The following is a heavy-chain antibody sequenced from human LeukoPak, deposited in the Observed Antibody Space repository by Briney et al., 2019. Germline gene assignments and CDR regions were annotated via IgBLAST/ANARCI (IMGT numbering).Heavy chain of an antibody. J-gene: IGHJ4*02. CDR2: IYPGDSDT. CDR1: GYSFPTYW. CDR3: VRTYDRSGHYYPDY. D-gene: IGHD3-22*01. Sequence: GESLKISCKGSGYSFPTYWIGWVRQMPGKGLEWMGIIYPGDSDTKYSPSFQGQVIISVDESISTAYLQWSSLKASDTAMYYCVRTYDRSGHYYPDYWGQGTLVTVSS. V-gene: IGHV5-51*01.